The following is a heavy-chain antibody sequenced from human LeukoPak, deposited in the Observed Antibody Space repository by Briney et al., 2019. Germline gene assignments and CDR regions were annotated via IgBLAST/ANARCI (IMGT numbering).Heavy chain of an antibody. V-gene: IGHV4-39*07. CDR1: GGSISSSSYY. J-gene: IGHJ3*02. CDR2: IYYSGST. Sequence: SSETLSLTCTVSGGSISSSSYYWGWIRQPPGKGLEWIGSIYYSGSTYYNPSLNSRVTISVDTSKNQFSLKLSSVTAADTAVYYCARVGTTVVTLNAFDIWGQGTMVTVSS. D-gene: IGHD4-23*01. CDR3: ARVGTTVVTLNAFDI.